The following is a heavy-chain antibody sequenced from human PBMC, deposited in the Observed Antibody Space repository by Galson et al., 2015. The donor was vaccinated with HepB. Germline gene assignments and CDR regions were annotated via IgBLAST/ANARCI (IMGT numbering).Heavy chain of an antibody. CDR2: ISSSSSYI. D-gene: IGHD2-15*01. Sequence: SLRLSCAASGFTFSSYAMNWVRQAPGKGLEWVSSISSSSSYIYYADSVKGRFTISRDNPKNSLYLQMNSLRAEDTAVYYCARGDLRAADYWGQGTLVTVSS. CDR3: ARGDLRAADY. CDR1: GFTFSSYA. V-gene: IGHV3-21*01. J-gene: IGHJ4*02.